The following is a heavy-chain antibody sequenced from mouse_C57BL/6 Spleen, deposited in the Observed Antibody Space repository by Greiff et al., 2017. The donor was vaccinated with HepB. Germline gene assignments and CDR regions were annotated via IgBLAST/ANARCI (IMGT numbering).Heavy chain of an antibody. Sequence: VQGVESGAELARPGASVKLSCKASGYTFTSYGISWVKQRTGQGLEWIGEIYPRSGNTYYNEKFKGKATLTADKSSSTAYMELRSLTSEDSAVYFCARFYDYDRGDYAMDYWGQGTSVTVSS. CDR1: GYTFTSYG. J-gene: IGHJ4*01. D-gene: IGHD2-4*01. V-gene: IGHV1-81*01. CDR3: ARFYDYDRGDYAMDY. CDR2: IYPRSGNT.